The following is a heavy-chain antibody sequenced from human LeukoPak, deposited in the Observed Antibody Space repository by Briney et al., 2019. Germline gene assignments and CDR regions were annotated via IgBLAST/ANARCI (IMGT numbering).Heavy chain of an antibody. D-gene: IGHD3-22*01. Sequence: PSETLSLTCTVSGGSISSYYWSWIRQPPGKGLEWIGYIYYSGSTNYNPSLKSRVTISVGTSKNQFSLKLSSVTAADTAVYYCARGGSVTMIVDNAFDIWGQGTMVTVSS. CDR2: IYYSGST. CDR1: GGSISSYY. V-gene: IGHV4-59*01. J-gene: IGHJ3*02. CDR3: ARGGSVTMIVDNAFDI.